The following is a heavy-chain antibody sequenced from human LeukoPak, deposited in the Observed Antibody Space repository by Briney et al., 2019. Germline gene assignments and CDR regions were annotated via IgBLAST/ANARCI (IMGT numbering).Heavy chain of an antibody. CDR3: AKDRNYYGSGSYSNWFDP. V-gene: IGHV3-9*01. J-gene: IGHJ5*02. Sequence: PGRSLRLSCAASGFTFDDYAMHWVRQAPGKGLEWVSGISWNSGSIGYADSVKGRFTISRDNSKNTLYLQMNSLRAEDTAVYHCAKDRNYYGSGSYSNWFDPWGQGTLVTVSS. CDR1: GFTFDDYA. CDR2: ISWNSGSI. D-gene: IGHD3-10*01.